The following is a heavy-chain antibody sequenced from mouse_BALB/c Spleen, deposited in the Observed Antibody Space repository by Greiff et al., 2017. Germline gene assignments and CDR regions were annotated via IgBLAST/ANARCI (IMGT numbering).Heavy chain of an antibody. J-gene: IGHJ2*01. V-gene: IGHV6-6*02. CDR1: GFTFSNYW. D-gene: IGHD1-1*01. Sequence: EVKLVESGGGLVQPGGSMKLSCVASGFTFSNYWMNWVRQSPEKGLEWVAEIRLKSNNYATHYAESVKGRFTISRDDSKSSVYLQMNNLRAEDTCIYYCTRLRYYGYFDYWGQGTTLTVSS. CDR3: TRLRYYGYFDY. CDR2: IRLKSNNYAT.